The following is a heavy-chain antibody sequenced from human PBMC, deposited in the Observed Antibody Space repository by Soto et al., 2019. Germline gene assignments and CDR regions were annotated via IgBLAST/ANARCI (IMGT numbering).Heavy chain of an antibody. CDR1: GYTFTGYY. J-gene: IGHJ5*02. CDR3: ARTRRGTKYYYDSSGPGYDTSWFDP. Sequence: ASVKVSCKASGYTFTGYYMHWVRQAPGQGLEWMGWINPNSGGTNYAQKFQGRVTMTRDTSISTAYMELSRLRSDDTAVYYCARTRRGTKYYYDSSGPGYDTSWFDPWGQGTLVTV. V-gene: IGHV1-2*02. CDR2: INPNSGGT. D-gene: IGHD3-22*01.